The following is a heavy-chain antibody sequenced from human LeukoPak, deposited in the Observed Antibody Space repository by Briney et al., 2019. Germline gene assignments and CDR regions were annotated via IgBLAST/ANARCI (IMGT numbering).Heavy chain of an antibody. J-gene: IGHJ6*02. V-gene: IGHV3-48*04. CDR3: ARDLLNYYYYGMDV. D-gene: IGHD2-15*01. CDR1: GFTFSSNS. Sequence: GGSLRLSCAASGFTFSSNSMNWVRQAPGKGLEWVSYISSKSTTTYYADSVKGGFTISRDNAKNSLHLQMNSLRAEDTAVYYCARDLLNYYYYGMDVWGQGTTVTVSS. CDR2: ISSKSTTT.